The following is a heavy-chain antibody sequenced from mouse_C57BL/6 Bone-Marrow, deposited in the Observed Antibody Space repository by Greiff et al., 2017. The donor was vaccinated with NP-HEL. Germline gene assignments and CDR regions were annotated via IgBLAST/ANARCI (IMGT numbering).Heavy chain of an antibody. Sequence: QVQLKQSGAELVKPGASVKLSCKASGYTFTEYTIHWVKQRSGQGLEWIGWFYPGSGSIKYNEKFKDKATLTADKSSSTVYMELSRLTSEDSAVYFCARHEEGALLWLRRTPWFAYWGQGTLVTVSA. D-gene: IGHD2-2*01. J-gene: IGHJ3*01. CDR2: FYPGSGSI. CDR1: GYTFTEYT. CDR3: ARHEEGALLWLRRTPWFAY. V-gene: IGHV1-62-2*01.